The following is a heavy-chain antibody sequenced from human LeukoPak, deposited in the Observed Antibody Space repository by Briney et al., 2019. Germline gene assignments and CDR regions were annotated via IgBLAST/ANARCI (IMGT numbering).Heavy chain of an antibody. CDR3: ARRSRNSGTYDGPSGLDY. D-gene: IGHD1-26*01. J-gene: IGHJ4*02. CDR2: INHTGGT. Sequence: SETLSLTCAVYGESFSGYYWSWIRQTPQKGLEWIGEINHTGGTNYNPSLKSRVTISGDTSKNQFSLKLSSVTATDTAMYYCARRSRNSGTYDGPSGLDYWGQGTPVTVSS. V-gene: IGHV4-34*01. CDR1: GESFSGYY.